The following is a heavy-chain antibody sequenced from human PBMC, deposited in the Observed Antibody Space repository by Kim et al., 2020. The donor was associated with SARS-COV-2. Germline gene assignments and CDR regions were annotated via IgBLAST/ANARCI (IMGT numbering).Heavy chain of an antibody. V-gene: IGHV1-24*01. Sequence: YAQKLQGRATMTEDTSTDTAYMELSSLRSEDTAVYYCATWSSSSWYLVRDWGQGTLVTVSS. D-gene: IGHD6-13*01. J-gene: IGHJ4*02. CDR3: ATWSSSSWYLVRD.